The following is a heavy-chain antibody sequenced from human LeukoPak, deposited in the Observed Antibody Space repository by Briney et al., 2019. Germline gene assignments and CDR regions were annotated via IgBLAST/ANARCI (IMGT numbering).Heavy chain of an antibody. CDR2: INSDGTHR. CDR3: PRGVDFDY. Sequence: GGSLRLSCAGSGFSFSSYWMHWVPQTPDKGLVWVSRINSDGTHRTYADSVKGRFTISRDNANKTLYLQMDSLSAGDTGIYYCPRGVDFDYWGQGTQVTVSS. D-gene: IGHD3-10*01. CDR1: GFSFSSYW. J-gene: IGHJ4*02. V-gene: IGHV3-74*01.